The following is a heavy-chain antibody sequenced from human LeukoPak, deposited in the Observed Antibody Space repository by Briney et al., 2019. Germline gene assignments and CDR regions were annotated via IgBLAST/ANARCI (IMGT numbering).Heavy chain of an antibody. CDR2: IWNDGSQK. D-gene: IGHD6-13*01. Sequence: PGGSLRLSCAASGFTFSSYGMHWVRQAPGKGLEWVAVIWNDGSQKYYADSVKGRFTVSRDNSKNTPYLQMNSLRAEDTAVYYCARPVGEYSSSWYKGTDYWGQGTLVTVSS. CDR3: ARPVGEYSSSWYKGTDY. CDR1: GFTFSSYG. V-gene: IGHV3-33*01. J-gene: IGHJ4*02.